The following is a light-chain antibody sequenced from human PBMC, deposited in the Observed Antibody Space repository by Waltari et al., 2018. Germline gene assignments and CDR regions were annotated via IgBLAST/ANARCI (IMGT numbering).Light chain of an antibody. Sequence: EIVLTQSPGTLSLSPGERATLSCRASQSVNSDYLAWYQQKPGQGPRLLIYGASSRATGIPGRCSGSGSGTDFTLIINRLEPEDFAVYYCQQYTYSPAFGLGTKVEIK. CDR3: QQYTYSPA. CDR1: QSVNSDY. V-gene: IGKV3-20*01. CDR2: GAS. J-gene: IGKJ1*01.